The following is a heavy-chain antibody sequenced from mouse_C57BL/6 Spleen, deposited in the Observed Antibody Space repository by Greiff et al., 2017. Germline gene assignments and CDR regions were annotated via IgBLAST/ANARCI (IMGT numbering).Heavy chain of an antibody. J-gene: IGHJ3*01. CDR3: ARVYYDAFAY. CDR2: INPSTGGT. Sequence: VQLQQSGPELVKPGASVKISCKASGYSFTGYYMNWVKQSPEKSLEWIGEINPSTGGTTYNQKFKAKATLTVDKSSSTAYMQLKSLTSEDSAVYYCARVYYDAFAYWGQGTLVTVSA. CDR1: GYSFTGYY. D-gene: IGHD2-4*01. V-gene: IGHV1-42*01.